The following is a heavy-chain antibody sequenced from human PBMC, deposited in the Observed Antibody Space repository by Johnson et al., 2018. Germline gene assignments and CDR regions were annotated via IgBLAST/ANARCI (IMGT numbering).Heavy chain of an antibody. V-gene: IGHV3-9*01. CDR2: ISWNSGSI. D-gene: IGHD4-23*01. CDR1: GFTFDDYA. CDR3: AKDIFGDGGNLGDAFDI. Sequence: VQLVQSGGGLVQPGRSLRLSCAASGFTFDDYAMHWVRQAPGKGLEWVSGISWNSGSIGYADSVKGRFTISSDNAKNSLYLQMNSLRAEDTALYYCAKDIFGDGGNLGDAFDIWGQGTMVTVSS. J-gene: IGHJ3*02.